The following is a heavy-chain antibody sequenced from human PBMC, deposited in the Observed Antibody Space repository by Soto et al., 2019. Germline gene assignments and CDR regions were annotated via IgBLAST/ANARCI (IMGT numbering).Heavy chain of an antibody. CDR3: ARSPDYYEYYGMDV. V-gene: IGHV1-46*01. CDR1: GYTFTSYY. CDR2: INPSGGST. Sequence: GASVKVSCKSSGYTFTSYYMHCVRQAPGQGLEWMGIINPSGGSTSYAQKFQDWVTMTRDTSIRTVYMELTRLKSDDTAVYYCARSPDYYEYYGMDVWGQGTTVTVSS. J-gene: IGHJ6*02. D-gene: IGHD3-16*01.